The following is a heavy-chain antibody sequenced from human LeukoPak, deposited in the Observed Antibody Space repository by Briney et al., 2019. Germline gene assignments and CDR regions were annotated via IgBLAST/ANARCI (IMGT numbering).Heavy chain of an antibody. D-gene: IGHD5-18*01. CDR2: ISYDGSNK. CDR3: ARDAASGYSYVYFDS. V-gene: IGHV3-30*03. CDR1: GFTVSSYG. Sequence: GGSLRLSCAASGFTVSSYGMHWVRQAPGKGLEWVAVISYDGSNKYYADSVKGRFTISRDNSKNTLYLQMNSLRAEDTAVYYFARDAASGYSYVYFDSWGQEPLVTVSS. J-gene: IGHJ4*02.